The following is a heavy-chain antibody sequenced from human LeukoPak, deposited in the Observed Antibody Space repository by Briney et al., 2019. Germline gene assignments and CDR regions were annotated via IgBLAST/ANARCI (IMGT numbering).Heavy chain of an antibody. D-gene: IGHD5-18*01. CDR2: INHSGST. V-gene: IGHV4-34*01. J-gene: IGHJ3*02. Sequence: SETLSLTCAVYGGSFSGYYWSWIRQPPGKGLEWIGEINHSGSTKYNPSLKSRVTISVDTSKNQFSLKLSSVTAADTAVYYCARQYSYGLPNAFDIWGQGTMVTVSS. CDR3: ARQYSYGLPNAFDI. CDR1: GGSFSGYY.